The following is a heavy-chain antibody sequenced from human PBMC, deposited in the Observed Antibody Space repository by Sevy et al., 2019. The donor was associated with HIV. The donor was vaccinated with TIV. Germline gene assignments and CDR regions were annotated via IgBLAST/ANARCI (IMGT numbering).Heavy chain of an antibody. CDR2: INPNSGGT. CDR3: ARAVHAATIMSWFDP. V-gene: IGHV1-2*02. D-gene: IGHD5-12*01. CDR1: GYTFTGYY. Sequence: ASVKVSCKASGYTFTGYYMHWVRQAPGQGLEWMGWINPNSGGTNYAQKFQGRVTMTRDTSISTAYMELSRLRSDDTAVYYCARAVHAATIMSWFDPWGQGTLVTVSS. J-gene: IGHJ5*02.